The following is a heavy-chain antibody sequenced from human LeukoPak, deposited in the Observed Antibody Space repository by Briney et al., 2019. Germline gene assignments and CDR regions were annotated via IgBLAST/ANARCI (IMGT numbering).Heavy chain of an antibody. CDR3: ARHGTLTREYDAFDI. V-gene: IGHV4-39*01. CDR1: GGSISSYY. Sequence: SETLSLTCTVSGGSISSYYWSWIRQPPGKGLEWIGSIYYSGSTYYNPSLKSRVTISVDTSKNQFSLKLSSVTAADTAVYYCARHGTLTREYDAFDIWGQGTMVTVSS. D-gene: IGHD1/OR15-1a*01. J-gene: IGHJ3*02. CDR2: IYYSGST.